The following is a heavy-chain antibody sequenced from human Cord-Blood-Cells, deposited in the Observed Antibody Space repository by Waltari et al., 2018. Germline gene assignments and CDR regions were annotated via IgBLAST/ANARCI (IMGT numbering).Heavy chain of an antibody. CDR2: IRYDGSNK. Sequence: QVQLVESGGGVVQPGGSLRLSCAASGFTFSSYGMHWVRQAPGKGVEWVAFIRYDGSNKYYADSVKGRFTISRDKSKNTLYLQMNSLRAEDTAVYYCAKDRGIAARPAYYFDYWGQGTLVTVSS. J-gene: IGHJ4*02. V-gene: IGHV3-30*02. CDR1: GFTFSSYG. CDR3: AKDRGIAARPAYYFDY. D-gene: IGHD6-6*01.